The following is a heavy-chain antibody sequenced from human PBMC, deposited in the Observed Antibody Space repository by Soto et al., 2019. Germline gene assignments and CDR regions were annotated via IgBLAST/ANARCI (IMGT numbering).Heavy chain of an antibody. CDR2: ISGSGNIT. J-gene: IGHJ4*02. V-gene: IGHV3-48*03. CDR1: GFTLSSHE. Sequence: PGGSLRLSCAASGFTLSSHEMNWVRQAPGKGLEWTSYISGSGNITYYADSVKGRFTISRDNAQKSLYLQMNSLRVEDTAVYYCARGGVYWGQGTLVTVSS. CDR3: ARGGVY. D-gene: IGHD2-8*01.